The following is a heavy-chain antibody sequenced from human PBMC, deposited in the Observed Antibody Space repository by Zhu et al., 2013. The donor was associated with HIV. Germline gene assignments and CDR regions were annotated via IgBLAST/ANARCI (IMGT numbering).Heavy chain of an antibody. CDR2: IIPIFGTA. Sequence: QVQLVQSGAEVKKPGSSVKVSCKASGGTFSSYAISWVRQAPGQGLEWMGGIIPIFGTANYAQKFQGRVTITADESTSTAYMKLSSLRSEDTAVYYCALAAAGQAVAEYYFDYWGQGTLGHRLL. CDR1: GGTFSSYA. V-gene: IGHV1-69*01. CDR3: ALAAAGQAVAEYYFDY. D-gene: IGHD6-13*01. J-gene: IGHJ4*02.